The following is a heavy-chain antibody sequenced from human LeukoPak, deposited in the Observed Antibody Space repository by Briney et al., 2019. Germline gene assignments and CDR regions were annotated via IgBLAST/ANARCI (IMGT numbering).Heavy chain of an antibody. D-gene: IGHD6-13*01. Sequence: ASVKVSCKASGYTFTGYYMHWVRQAPGQGLEWMGWINPNSGGTNYAQKFQGRVTMTRDTSISTAYMELSRLRSDDTAVYYCAREGIVEAGTYAFDIWGQGTTVTVSS. CDR2: INPNSGGT. CDR1: GYTFTGYY. CDR3: AREGIVEAGTYAFDI. J-gene: IGHJ3*02. V-gene: IGHV1-2*02.